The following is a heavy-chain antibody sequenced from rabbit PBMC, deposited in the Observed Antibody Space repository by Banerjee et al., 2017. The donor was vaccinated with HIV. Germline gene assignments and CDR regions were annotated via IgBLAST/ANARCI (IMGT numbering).Heavy chain of an antibody. CDR1: GIDFSSYG. Sequence: QEQLEESGGGLVKPGGTLTLTCKASGIDFSSYGVSWVRQAPGKGLEWIAYIYPDYDNTDYATWVNGRFTISSHNAQNTLYLQLNSLTAADTATYFCARPLATMTMALYLWGQGTLVTVS. V-gene: IGHV1S47*01. J-gene: IGHJ4*01. CDR2: IYPDYDNT. D-gene: IGHD2-1*01. CDR3: ARPLATMTMALYL.